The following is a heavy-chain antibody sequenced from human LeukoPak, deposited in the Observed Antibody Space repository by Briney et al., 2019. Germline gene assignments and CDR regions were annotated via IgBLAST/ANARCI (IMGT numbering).Heavy chain of an antibody. J-gene: IGHJ5*02. CDR3: ARGDNWFDP. CDR1: GGXISSSY. CDR2: IYYSGNT. Sequence: SETLSLTCTVSGGXISSSYCSWIRQPPGKGLEWIGYIYYSGNTKYNPSLKSRVTISVDSSKNQFSLRLSSMTAADTAVYYCARGDNWFDPWGQGTLVTVSS. V-gene: IGHV4-59*01.